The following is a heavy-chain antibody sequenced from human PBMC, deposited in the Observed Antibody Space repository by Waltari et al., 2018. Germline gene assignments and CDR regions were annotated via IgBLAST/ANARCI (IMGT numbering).Heavy chain of an antibody. J-gene: IGHJ1*01. Sequence: QLQLQESGPGLVKPSETLSLTCTVSGGSISRSSSYWGWIRQPPGKGLEWIGSIYYSGSTYYNPSLKSRVTISVDTSKNQFSLKLSSVTAADTAVYYCARMSGYYWHFQHWGQGTLVTVSS. CDR3: ARMSGYYWHFQH. V-gene: IGHV4-39*01. D-gene: IGHD3-3*01. CDR1: GGSISRSSSY. CDR2: IYYSGST.